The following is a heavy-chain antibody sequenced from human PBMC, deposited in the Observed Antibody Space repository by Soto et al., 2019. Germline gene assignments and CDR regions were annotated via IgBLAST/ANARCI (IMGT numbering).Heavy chain of an antibody. J-gene: IGHJ5*02. CDR3: ARCCYYDSSGYYYPNWFDP. Sequence: SETLSLTCTVSGGSISSYSWSWVRQPPGKGLEWIGYIYHSGNTYYNPSLKSRVTISVGRSKNQFSLKLSSVTAADTAVYYCARCCYYDSSGYYYPNWFDPWGQGTLVTVS. V-gene: IGHV4-30-2*01. D-gene: IGHD3-22*01. CDR1: GGSISSYS. CDR2: IYHSGNT.